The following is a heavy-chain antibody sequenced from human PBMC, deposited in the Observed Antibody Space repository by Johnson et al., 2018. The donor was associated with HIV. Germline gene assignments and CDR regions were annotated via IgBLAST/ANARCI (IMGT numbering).Heavy chain of an antibody. J-gene: IGHJ3*02. V-gene: IGHV3-11*04. CDR3: ARGGGYGDNGRYGFDI. CDR1: GFTFSDYY. D-gene: IGHD4-17*01. Sequence: VQLVESGGGLVKPGGSLRLSCAASGFTFSDYYMSWIRQAPGKGLEWVSYISSSGGNTYYADSVKGRFTISRDNSKNTLYLQMNSLRAEDTAVYYCARGGGYGDNGRYGFDIWGQGTMVTVSS. CDR2: ISSSGGNT.